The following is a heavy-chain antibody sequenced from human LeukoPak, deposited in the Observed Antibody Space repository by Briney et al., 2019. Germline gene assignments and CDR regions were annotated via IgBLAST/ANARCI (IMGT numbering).Heavy chain of an antibody. Sequence: PSETLSLTCTVSGGSIGSSSYYWGWIRQPPGKGLEWIGSIYYSGSTYYNPSLKSRVTISADTSKNQFSLKLSSVTAADTAVYYCARLPPTYYYDSSGYFSYYYYYMDVWGKGTTVTVSS. CDR2: IYYSGST. CDR3: ARLPPTYYYDSSGYFSYYYYYMDV. D-gene: IGHD3-22*01. CDR1: GGSIGSSSYY. V-gene: IGHV4-39*01. J-gene: IGHJ6*03.